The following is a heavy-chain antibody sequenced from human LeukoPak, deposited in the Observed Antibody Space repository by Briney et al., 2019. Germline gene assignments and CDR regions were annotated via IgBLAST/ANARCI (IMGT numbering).Heavy chain of an antibody. V-gene: IGHV3-23*01. CDR3: AKDPYGSGSYPFDY. CDR2: ISGSGGST. J-gene: IGHJ4*02. CDR1: GFTFSSYA. D-gene: IGHD3-10*01. Sequence: GRSLRLSCAASGFTFSSYAMSWVRQAPGKGLEWVSAISGSGGSTYYADSVKGRFTISRDNSKNTLYLQMNSLRAEDTAVYYCAKDPYGSGSYPFDYWGQGTLVTVSS.